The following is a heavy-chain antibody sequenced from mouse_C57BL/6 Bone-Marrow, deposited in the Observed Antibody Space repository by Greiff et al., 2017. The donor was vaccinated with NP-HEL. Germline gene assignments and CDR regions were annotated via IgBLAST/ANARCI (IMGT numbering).Heavy chain of an antibody. CDR2: IYPRSGNP. CDR1: GYTFTSYG. CDR3: ARRNRTEGATRAMDN. J-gene: IGHJ4*01. D-gene: IGHD1-1*01. Sequence: QVQLQQSGAELVRPGASVKLSCKASGYTFTSYGISWVKQRTGQGLEWIGEIYPRSGNPYYTEKFKGKATLTAAKSSSTAYLQLRSLTSEVSADYICARRNRTEGATRAMDNGGQRTSATVPS. V-gene: IGHV1-81*01.